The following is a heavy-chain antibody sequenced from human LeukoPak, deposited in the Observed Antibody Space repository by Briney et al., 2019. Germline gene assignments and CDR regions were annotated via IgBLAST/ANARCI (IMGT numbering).Heavy chain of an antibody. D-gene: IGHD4-17*01. CDR3: ARGLGRLYGDYDFDY. J-gene: IGHJ4*02. CDR1: GYTFTGYY. CDR2: INPNSGGT. Sequence: GASVKVSCKASGYTFTGYYMHWVRQAPGQGLEWMGWINPNSGGTNYAQKFQGRVTMTRDTSISTAYMELSRLRSDDTAVYYCARGLGRLYGDYDFDYWGQGTLVTVSS. V-gene: IGHV1-2*02.